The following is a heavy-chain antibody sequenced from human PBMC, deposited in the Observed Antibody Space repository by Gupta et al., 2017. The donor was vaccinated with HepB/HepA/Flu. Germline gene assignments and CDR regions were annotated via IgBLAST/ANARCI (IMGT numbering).Heavy chain of an antibody. CDR1: GFTFSNYA. CDR2: ISGSGDNT. J-gene: IGHJ4*02. CDR3: AKDLTGTYGDYFDY. Sequence: EVQLLESGGGLVQPGGSLRLSCAASGFTFSNYAMTWVRLAPGKGLEWVSEISGSGDNTYYADSVKGRFTISRDNSKNTLDLQMHSLRAEDTALYFCAKDLTGTYGDYFDYWGQETLGTVSS. D-gene: IGHD7-27*01. V-gene: IGHV3-23*01.